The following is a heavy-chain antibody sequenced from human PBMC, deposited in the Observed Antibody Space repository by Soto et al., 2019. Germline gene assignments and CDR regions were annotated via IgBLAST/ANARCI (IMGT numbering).Heavy chain of an antibody. V-gene: IGHV3-23*01. D-gene: IGHD4-17*01. CDR3: VKGDTVNQQTFDY. Sequence: EVQLLESGGGLVQPGGSLRLSCAASGFTFSNYAMNWVRQAPEKGLEWVSAISGGDDRTFYADSVKSRFTISRDRSQNTLYRQMSSLRAEDTAVYYWVKGDTVNQQTFDYWGQGTLVTVSS. CDR2: ISGGDDRT. CDR1: GFTFSNYA. J-gene: IGHJ4*02.